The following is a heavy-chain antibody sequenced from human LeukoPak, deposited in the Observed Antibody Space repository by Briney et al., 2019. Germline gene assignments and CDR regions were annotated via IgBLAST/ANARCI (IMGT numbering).Heavy chain of an antibody. CDR3: ARDSADIVVVPAAMRRFDY. Sequence: APVKVSCKASGGTFSSYAISWVRQAPGQGLEWMGRIIPIFGTANYAQKFQGRVTITTDESTSTAYMELSSLRSEDTAVYYCARDSADIVVVPAAMRRFDYWGQGTLVTVSS. V-gene: IGHV1-69*05. J-gene: IGHJ4*02. D-gene: IGHD2-2*01. CDR1: GGTFSSYA. CDR2: IIPIFGTA.